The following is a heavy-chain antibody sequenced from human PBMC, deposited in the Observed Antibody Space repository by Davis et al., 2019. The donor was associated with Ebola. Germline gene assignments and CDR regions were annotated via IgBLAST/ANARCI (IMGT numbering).Heavy chain of an antibody. D-gene: IGHD4-23*01. J-gene: IGHJ6*02. V-gene: IGHV3-48*02. CDR1: GFTFSSYS. Sequence: GGSLRLSCAASGFTFSSYSMNWVRQAPGKGLEWVSYISSSSSTIYYADSVKGRFTISRGNAKNSLYLQMNSLRDEDTAVYYCATNHDYGGNWDDYYYGMDVWGQGTTVTVSS. CDR3: ATNHDYGGNWDDYYYGMDV. CDR2: ISSSSSTI.